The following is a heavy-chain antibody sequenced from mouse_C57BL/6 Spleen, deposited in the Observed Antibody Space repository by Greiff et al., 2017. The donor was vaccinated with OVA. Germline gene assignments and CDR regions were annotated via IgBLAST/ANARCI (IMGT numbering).Heavy chain of an antibody. D-gene: IGHD2-1*01. CDR2: IYPGDGDT. V-gene: IGHV1-80*01. J-gene: IGHJ4*01. Sequence: QVQLQQSGAELVKPGASVKISCKASGYAFSSYWMNWVKQRPGKGLEWIGQIYPGDGDTNYNGTFKGKATLTADKSSSTAYMQLSSLTSEDSAVDFCARTDGNYEDYAMDYWGQGTSVTVAS. CDR3: ARTDGNYEDYAMDY. CDR1: GYAFSSYW.